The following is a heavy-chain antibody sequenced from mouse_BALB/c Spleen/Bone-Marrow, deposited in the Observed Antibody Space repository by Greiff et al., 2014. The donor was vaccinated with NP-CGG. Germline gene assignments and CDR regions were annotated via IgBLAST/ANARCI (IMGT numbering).Heavy chain of an antibody. D-gene: IGHD1-2*01. CDR2: LWADGST. V-gene: IGHV2-9*02. Sequence: VKLMESGPGLVAPSQSLSITCTVSGFSLTTYGVHWVRQPPGKGLEWLGVLWADGSTNYNSALMSRLSISKDNSKSQVFLKMNSLQTDDTAMYYCARITTATGAMDYWGQGTSDTVSS. CDR3: ARITTATGAMDY. CDR1: GFSLTTYG. J-gene: IGHJ4*01.